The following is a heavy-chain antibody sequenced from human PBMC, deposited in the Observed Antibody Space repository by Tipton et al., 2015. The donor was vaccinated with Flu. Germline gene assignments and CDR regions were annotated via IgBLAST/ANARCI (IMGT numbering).Heavy chain of an antibody. Sequence: SLRLSCAASGFTFSNCAMNWVRQAPGRGLEWVSAISGSGAATYYADSVKGRFTISRDNSKNTLYLQMNSLRGEDTAVYYCAKVAYDSSGWGPQYFQHWGQGTLVTVSS. D-gene: IGHD3-22*01. CDR3: AKVAYDSSGWGPQYFQH. V-gene: IGHV3-23*01. J-gene: IGHJ1*01. CDR2: ISGSGAAT. CDR1: GFTFSNCA.